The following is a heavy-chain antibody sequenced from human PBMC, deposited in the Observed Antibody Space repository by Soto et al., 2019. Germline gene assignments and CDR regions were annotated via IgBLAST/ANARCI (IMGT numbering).Heavy chain of an antibody. J-gene: IGHJ3*01. CDR1: GGSISSSSYY. V-gene: IGHV4-39*01. Sequence: SETLSLTCTVSGGSISSSSYYWGWIRQPPGKGLEWIGSIYYSGSTYYNPSLKSRVTISVDTSKNQFSLKLSSVTAADTAVYYCARYNLRIAAAAGAFDLWGQGTMVTVSS. CDR2: IYYSGST. CDR3: ARYNLRIAAAAGAFDL. D-gene: IGHD6-13*01.